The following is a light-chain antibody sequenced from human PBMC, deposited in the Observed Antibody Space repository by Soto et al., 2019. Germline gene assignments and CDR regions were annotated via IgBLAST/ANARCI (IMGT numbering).Light chain of an antibody. CDR2: DVS. V-gene: IGLV2-14*01. CDR1: NRGVGGYNY. J-gene: IGLJ1*01. Sequence: SSLTHPAPLSWAPGQSLPLSSPGTNRGVGGYNYVSWYQQHPGKAPKLMIYDVSNRPSGVSNRFSGSKSGNTASLTISGLQAEDEADYYCSSYTSSSTLEVFGTGTKVTVL. CDR3: SSYTSSSTLEV.